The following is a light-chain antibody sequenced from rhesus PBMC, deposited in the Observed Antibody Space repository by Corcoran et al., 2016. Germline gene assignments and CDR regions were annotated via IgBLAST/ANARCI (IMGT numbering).Light chain of an antibody. CDR3: QHYYDSPYS. CDR1: QNIYSN. J-gene: IGKJ2*01. CDR2: AAS. V-gene: IGKV1S12*01. Sequence: DIQMTQSPSALSASVGDRVTISCRASQNIYSNLAWYQQKPGKAPKVLIYAASSLQTGIPSRFSGSGSGTDFTLTISSLQPEDSAGYYCQHYYDSPYSFGQGTKVEI.